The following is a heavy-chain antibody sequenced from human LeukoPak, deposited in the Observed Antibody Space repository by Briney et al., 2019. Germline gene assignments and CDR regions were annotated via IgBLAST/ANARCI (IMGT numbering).Heavy chain of an antibody. J-gene: IGHJ6*02. D-gene: IGHD3-10*01. Sequence: GGSLRLSCAASGFTFSSYWMSWVRQAPGKGLEWVASIKQDGSEEYYVDSVKGRFTISRDNAKNSVLLLVNNLRAEDTAVYYCARGHYQLEVRGQGTTVTVSS. CDR3: ARGHYQLEV. CDR1: GFTFSSYW. V-gene: IGHV3-7*01. CDR2: IKQDGSEE.